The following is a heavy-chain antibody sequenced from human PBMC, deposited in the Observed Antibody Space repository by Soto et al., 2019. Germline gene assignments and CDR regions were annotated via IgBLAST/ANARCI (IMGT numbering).Heavy chain of an antibody. CDR2: ISGSGGST. J-gene: IGHJ2*01. Sequence: EVQLLESGGGLVQPGGSLRLSCAASGFTFSSYAMSWVRQAPGKGLEWVSAISGSGGSTYYADSVKGRFTTSRDNSKNTPYLQMNSLRAEDTAVYYCAKLGYCSGGSCVRYWYFDLWGRGTLVTVSS. CDR3: AKLGYCSGGSCVRYWYFDL. CDR1: GFTFSSYA. V-gene: IGHV3-23*01. D-gene: IGHD2-15*01.